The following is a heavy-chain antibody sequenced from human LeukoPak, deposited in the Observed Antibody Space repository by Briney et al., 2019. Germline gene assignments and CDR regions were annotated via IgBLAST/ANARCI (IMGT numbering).Heavy chain of an antibody. D-gene: IGHD3-10*01. CDR2: IGGRSDTT. CDR3: AKQPLLWFGDQDYFDL. J-gene: IGHJ4*02. CDR1: GFTFSVYA. V-gene: IGHV3-23*01. Sequence: GGSLRLSCAASGFTFSVYAMTWVRQAPGKGLEWVSSIGGRSDTTHYADSVKGRFTISRDNAKNTRYLQMTSLRAEDRVIDFCAKQPLLWFGDQDYFDLWGQGTLVTVSA.